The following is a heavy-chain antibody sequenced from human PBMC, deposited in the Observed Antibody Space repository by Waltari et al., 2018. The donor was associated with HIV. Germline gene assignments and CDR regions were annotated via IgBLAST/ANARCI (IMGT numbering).Heavy chain of an antibody. CDR1: VGSISSSNW. D-gene: IGHD1-26*01. CDR3: ARGAWDISEAGLDP. V-gene: IGHV4-4*02. Sequence: QVQLQESGPGLVKPSGTLSLTCAVSVGSISSSNWWSWVRQPPGKGLEWIGEIYHSGRTNDNPSLKRRVSRSVDKYKNQFSRKLRAVTAADTAVYYCARGAWDISEAGLDPWGQGTLVTVSS. CDR2: IYHSGRT. J-gene: IGHJ5*02.